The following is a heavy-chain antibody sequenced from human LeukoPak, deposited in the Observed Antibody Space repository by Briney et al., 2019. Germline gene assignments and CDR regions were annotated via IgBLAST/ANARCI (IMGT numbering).Heavy chain of an antibody. J-gene: IGHJ3*02. CDR2: ISDTGNK. CDR3: AKMLLIYYDTSGGAFDI. D-gene: IGHD3-22*01. Sequence: GGSLRLSCAASGFTMSSYAMSWVRQAPGKGLEWVSAISDTGNKYHADSVKGRFTISRDSSKNTLFLQMNRLRPEDAAVYYCAKMLLIYYDTSGGAFDIWGQGTMVTVSS. CDR1: GFTMSSYA. V-gene: IGHV3-23*01.